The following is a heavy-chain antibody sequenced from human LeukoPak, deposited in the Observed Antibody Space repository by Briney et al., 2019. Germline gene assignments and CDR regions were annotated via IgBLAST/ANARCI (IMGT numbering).Heavy chain of an antibody. CDR1: GXXXXGYF. J-gene: IGHJ4*02. D-gene: IGHD2-15*01. Sequence: SEXXSXXCTXXGXXXXGYFWXXVRQPPGKGLDSCAYIYKLGTTIYIPSLKIPLTVSADPSNNKFSLQLRSVTAADTAVYYCVIGVGWQPDYWGQGALVTVSS. CDR3: VIGVGWQPDY. V-gene: IGHV4-59*01. CDR2: IYKLGTT.